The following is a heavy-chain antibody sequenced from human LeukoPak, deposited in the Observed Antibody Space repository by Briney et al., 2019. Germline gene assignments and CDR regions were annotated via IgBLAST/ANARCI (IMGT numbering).Heavy chain of an antibody. D-gene: IGHD6-13*01. Sequence: PSETLSLTCAVYGGSFSVYYWSWIRQPPGKGLEWIGEINHSGSTNYNPSLKSRVTISVDTSKNQFSLKLSSVTAADTAVYYCARALPRDSSSWYKGLEPRAWFDPWGQGTLVTVSS. CDR3: ARALPRDSSSWYKGLEPRAWFDP. CDR1: GGSFSVYY. J-gene: IGHJ5*02. V-gene: IGHV4-34*01. CDR2: INHSGST.